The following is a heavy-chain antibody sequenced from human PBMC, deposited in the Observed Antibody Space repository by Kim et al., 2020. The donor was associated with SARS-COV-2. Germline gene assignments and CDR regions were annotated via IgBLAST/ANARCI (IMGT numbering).Heavy chain of an antibody. CDR3: ARVPDYGDRNYFDY. J-gene: IGHJ4*02. V-gene: IGHV1-69*04. Sequence: AQKFQGRVTITADKSTSTAYMELSSLRSEDTAVYYCARVPDYGDRNYFDYWGQGTLVTVSS. D-gene: IGHD4-17*01.